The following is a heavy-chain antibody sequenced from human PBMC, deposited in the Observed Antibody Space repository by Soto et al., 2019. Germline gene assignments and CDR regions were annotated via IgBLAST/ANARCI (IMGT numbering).Heavy chain of an antibody. J-gene: IGHJ5*02. CDR2: INHSGST. V-gene: IGHV4-34*01. CDR1: GGSLSGYF. CDR3: ASGIAVPGPGGWFDP. Sequence: QVQLQQWGAGLLKPSETLSRTCAVYGGSLSGYFWSWIRQPPGKGLEWIGEINHSGSTNYNPSLKSRVTISIDTSNNQFSLRLNSVPAADTAVYYCASGIAVPGPGGWFDPWGQGTLVTVSS. D-gene: IGHD6-19*01.